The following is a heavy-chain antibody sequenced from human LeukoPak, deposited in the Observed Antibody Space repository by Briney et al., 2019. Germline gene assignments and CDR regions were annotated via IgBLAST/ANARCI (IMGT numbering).Heavy chain of an antibody. Sequence: SETLSLTCTVSGGSISSGSYYWSWIRQPAGKGLEWIGRIYTSGSINYNPSLKSRVTISGDTSKNQFSLKLSSVTAADTAVYYCARFDGISGFDYWGQGTLVTVSS. V-gene: IGHV4-61*02. CDR2: IYTSGSI. J-gene: IGHJ4*02. D-gene: IGHD3-10*01. CDR3: ARFDGISGFDY. CDR1: GGSISSGSYY.